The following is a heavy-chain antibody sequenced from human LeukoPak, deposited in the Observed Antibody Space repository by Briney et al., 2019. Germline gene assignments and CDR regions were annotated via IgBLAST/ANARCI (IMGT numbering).Heavy chain of an antibody. CDR1: GFTFSSYT. D-gene: IGHD3-22*01. CDR2: ISSSSSYI. CDR3: ARACVYYDSSGCDY. Sequence: PGGSLRLSCVASGFTFSSYTMNWVRQAPGKGLEWVSSISSSSSYIYYADSVKGRFTFSRDNAKKSVYLQMNSLRVEDTAVYYCARACVYYDSSGCDYWGQGTLVTVSS. V-gene: IGHV3-21*01. J-gene: IGHJ4*02.